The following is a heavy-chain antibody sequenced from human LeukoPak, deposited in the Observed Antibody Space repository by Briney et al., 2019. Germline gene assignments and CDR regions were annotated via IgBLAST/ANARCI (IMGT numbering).Heavy chain of an antibody. CDR1: GITFRSYG. CDR2: ISHDGSHK. Sequence: GGSVRLSCAASGITFRSYGMHWVRQAPGKGLEWVAVISHDGSHKYYADSVKGRFSISRDNSKNTLYLQMNSLRADDTAVYYCAKGARGDTVTSIVGLNWFDPWGQGTLVTVSS. D-gene: IGHD4-17*01. V-gene: IGHV3-30*18. CDR3: AKGARGDTVTSIVGLNWFDP. J-gene: IGHJ5*02.